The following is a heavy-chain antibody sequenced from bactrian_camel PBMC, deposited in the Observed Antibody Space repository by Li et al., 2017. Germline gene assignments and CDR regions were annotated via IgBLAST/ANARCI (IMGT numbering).Heavy chain of an antibody. Sequence: VQLVESGGGSVQAGGSLRLSCSASGDTFSASCMGWFRQVSGTEREGVAAIDADGTTTYADSVKGRFTISLTNDKNTLYLQMNSLKPEDTAMYYCAADCLTGLRVGNETMSDFAYWVQGTQVTVS. CDR1: GDTFSASC. J-gene: IGHJ6*01. CDR2: IDADGTT. CDR3: AADCLTGLRVGNETMSDFAY. V-gene: IGHV3S53*01. D-gene: IGHD5*01.